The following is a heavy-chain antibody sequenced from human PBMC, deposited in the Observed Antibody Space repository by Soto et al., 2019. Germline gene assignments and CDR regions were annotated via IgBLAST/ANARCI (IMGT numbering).Heavy chain of an antibody. CDR1: DGSISSGGYS. D-gene: IGHD3-16*01. CDR3: ARAPQGPAPRWGV. V-gene: IGHV4-30-2*01. CDR2: IYPTGTT. Sequence: SETLSLTCTVSDGSISSGGYSWSWIRQPPGKGLEWIGYIYPTGTTYYNPSLKNRVTISIDTSQNQFSLQLTSMTAADTAVYYCARAPQGPAPRWGVWGHGTTVTVSS. J-gene: IGHJ6*02.